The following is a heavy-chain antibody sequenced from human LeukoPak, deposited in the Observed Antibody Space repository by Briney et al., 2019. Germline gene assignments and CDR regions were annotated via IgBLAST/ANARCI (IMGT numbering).Heavy chain of an antibody. V-gene: IGHV4-59*01. CDR1: GGSISSYY. D-gene: IGHD2-2*01. CDR3: ATVYCSRTSCLDY. Sequence: PSETLSLTCTVSGGSISSYYWSWIRQPPGKGLVWIGYIYYSGSTNYNPSLKSRVTISVDTSKNQFSLKLSSVTAADTAVYYCATVYCSRTSCLDYWGQGTLVTVSS. CDR2: IYYSGST. J-gene: IGHJ4*02.